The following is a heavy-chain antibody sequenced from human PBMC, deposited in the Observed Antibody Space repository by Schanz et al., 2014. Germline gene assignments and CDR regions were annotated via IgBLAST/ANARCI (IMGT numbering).Heavy chain of an antibody. CDR2: MYINSGST. CDR3: ARDGGRDGYNLAFDV. D-gene: IGHD5-12*01. J-gene: IGHJ3*01. Sequence: QVQLVESGGGVVQPGGSLRLSCAASGFTFSSYAIHWVRQAPGKGLEWISSMYINSGSTQYADSVKGRFIISRDSSKNTLFLQMNSLRAEDTAVYFCARDGGRDGYNLAFDVWGQGTLVTVSS. CDR1: GFTFSSYA. V-gene: IGHV3-NL1*01.